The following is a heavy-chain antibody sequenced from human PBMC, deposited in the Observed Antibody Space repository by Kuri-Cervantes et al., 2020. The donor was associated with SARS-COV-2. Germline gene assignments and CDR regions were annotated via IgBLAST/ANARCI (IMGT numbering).Heavy chain of an antibody. Sequence: SCAASGFTFSCYSMNWVRQAPGKGLEWVSSISSSSSYIYYADSVKGRFTISRDNAKNSLYLQMNSLRAEDTAVYYCARDLGILTGYYSHYYYYYGMDVWGQGTTVTVSS. V-gene: IGHV3-21*01. J-gene: IGHJ6*02. CDR1: GFTFSCYS. CDR2: ISSSSSYI. D-gene: IGHD3-9*01. CDR3: ARDLGILTGYYSHYYYYYGMDV.